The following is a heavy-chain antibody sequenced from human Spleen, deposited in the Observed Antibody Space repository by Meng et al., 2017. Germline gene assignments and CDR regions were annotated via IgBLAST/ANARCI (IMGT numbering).Heavy chain of an antibody. J-gene: IGHJ4*02. Sequence: SCKASGYPFTGYYMHWVRQAPGKGLEWVAVISYGGSDRYYADSVKGRFTISRDNFKNTLYLQMDSLRAEDTAVYYCARGSLVGTDYWGQGTLVTVSS. CDR1: GYPFTGYY. CDR2: ISYGGSDR. D-gene: IGHD4-23*01. CDR3: ARGSLVGTDY. V-gene: IGHV3-30*04.